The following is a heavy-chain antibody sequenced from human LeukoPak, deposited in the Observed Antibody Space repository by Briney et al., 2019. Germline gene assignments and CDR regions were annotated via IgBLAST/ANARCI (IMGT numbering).Heavy chain of an antibody. V-gene: IGHV3-15*01. Sequence: GGSLRLSCAASGFAFISSEMNWVRQAPGKGLEWVGRIKSKTDGGTTDYAAPVKGRFTISRDDSKNTLYLQMNSLKTEDTAVYYCTTPKLGYCSSTSCYEDYYYYMDVWGKGTTVTISS. CDR1: GFAFISSE. CDR3: TTPKLGYCSSTSCYEDYYYYMDV. D-gene: IGHD2-2*01. CDR2: IKSKTDGGTT. J-gene: IGHJ6*03.